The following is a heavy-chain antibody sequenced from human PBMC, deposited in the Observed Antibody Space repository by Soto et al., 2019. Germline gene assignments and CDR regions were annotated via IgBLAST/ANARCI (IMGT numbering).Heavy chain of an antibody. CDR3: ASANQDDYDSSGYYGTPFDY. D-gene: IGHD3-22*01. Sequence: QVQLVQSGAEVKKPGSSVKVSCKASGGTFSSYAISWVRQAPGQGLEWMGGIIPIFGTANYAQTFQGRVTITADESTSTAYMELSSLRSEDTAVYYCASANQDDYDSSGYYGTPFDYWGQGTLVTVSS. CDR1: GGTFSSYA. CDR2: IIPIFGTA. V-gene: IGHV1-69*12. J-gene: IGHJ4*02.